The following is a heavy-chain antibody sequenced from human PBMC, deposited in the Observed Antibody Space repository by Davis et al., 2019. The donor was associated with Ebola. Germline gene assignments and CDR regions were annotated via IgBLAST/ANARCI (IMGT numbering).Heavy chain of an antibody. D-gene: IGHD2-15*01. Sequence: SETLSLTCAVYGASLSGDYWNWIRQPPGKGLEWIGEITRSGSTTYNPSLKSRVTISVDPSKNQFSLKLRSVTAADTAVYYCARIRPRTRYCSSVTCYSFLDYWDQGALVTVSS. J-gene: IGHJ4*02. CDR1: GASLSGDY. V-gene: IGHV4-34*01. CDR3: ARIRPRTRYCSSVTCYSFLDY. CDR2: ITRSGST.